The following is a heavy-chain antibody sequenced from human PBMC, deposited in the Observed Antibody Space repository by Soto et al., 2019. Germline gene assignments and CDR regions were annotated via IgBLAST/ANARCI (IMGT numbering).Heavy chain of an antibody. CDR3: ARDGGTTFGVIGDALDF. CDR1: GYPFTDYY. J-gene: IGHJ3*01. D-gene: IGHD3-3*01. CDR2: INPTTGGT. V-gene: IGHV1-2*04. Sequence: QVQLVQSGAEVKKPGASVKVSCKASGYPFTDYYMHWVRQAPGQGPEWMGWINPTTGGTNYAQKFQGSVTLTRDTSISTAYMEVSSLTADDTAVYYCARDGGTTFGVIGDALDFWGQGTMVTVSS.